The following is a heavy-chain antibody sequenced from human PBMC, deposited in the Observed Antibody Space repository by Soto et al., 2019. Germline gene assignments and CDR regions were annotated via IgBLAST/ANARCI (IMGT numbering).Heavy chain of an antibody. J-gene: IGHJ3*02. V-gene: IGHV2-5*02. CDR2: IYWDDDK. CDR3: AHRTYEFPPARGDFDI. D-gene: IGHD3-3*01. Sequence: QITLKESGPTLVKPTQTLTLTCTFSGFSLRTTGVGVGWIRQPPGKALEWLALIYWDDDKRYSPSLKRRLTINENTSKNQVVITMTNIDPVDTGTYSCAHRTYEFPPARGDFDISGRGTMVTVSS. CDR1: GFSLRTTGVG.